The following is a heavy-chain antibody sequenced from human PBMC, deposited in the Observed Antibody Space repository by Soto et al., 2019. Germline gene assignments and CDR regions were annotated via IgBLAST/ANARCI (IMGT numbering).Heavy chain of an antibody. V-gene: IGHV3-23*01. J-gene: IGHJ4*02. Sequence: EVQLLESGGDLIQPGGSLRLSCAASGFTFNIYAMAWVRQAPGKGLEWVSAISRYGDFTYYADSVEGRFTISRDNSKKTLYLQMNSLRAEDTALYYCAKDRYLDHDSRGYLFDNWGQGTLVTVSS. CDR2: ISRYGDFT. CDR3: AKDRYLDHDSRGYLFDN. D-gene: IGHD3-22*01. CDR1: GFTFNIYA.